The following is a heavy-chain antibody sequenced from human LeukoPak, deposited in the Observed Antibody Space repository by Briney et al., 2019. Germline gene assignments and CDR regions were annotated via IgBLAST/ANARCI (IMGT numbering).Heavy chain of an antibody. V-gene: IGHV3-7*01. CDR1: GFTFSSYW. CDR2: IKQDGSEK. CDR3: SKEKSTVLTPGVDY. J-gene: IGHJ4*02. Sequence: PGGSLRLSCAAPGFTFSSYWMSWVRQAPGKGLGWVAKIKQDGSEKYYVDSVKGLFTISRDNAKNSLYLQMNSLRAEDTAVYYCSKEKSTVLTPGVDYWGQGTLVTVSS. D-gene: IGHD4-23*01.